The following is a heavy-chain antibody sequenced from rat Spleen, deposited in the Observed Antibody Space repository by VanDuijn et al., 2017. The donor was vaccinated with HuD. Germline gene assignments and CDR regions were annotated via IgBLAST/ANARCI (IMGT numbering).Heavy chain of an antibody. CDR1: GFTFSDYY. J-gene: IGHJ2*01. Sequence: EVQLVESDGGLVQPGRSLKLSCAASGFTFSDYYMAWVRQVPTKGLEWVATINYDGSGTYYRDSVKGRFTISRDNANSTLYLQMDSLRSEDAATYYCVRSVFEYWGQGVMVTVSS. V-gene: IGHV5-29*01. CDR2: INYDGSGT. CDR3: VRSVFEY.